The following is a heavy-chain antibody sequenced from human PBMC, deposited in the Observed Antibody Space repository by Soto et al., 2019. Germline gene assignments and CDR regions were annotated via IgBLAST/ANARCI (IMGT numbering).Heavy chain of an antibody. D-gene: IGHD4-17*01. J-gene: IGHJ3*02. V-gene: IGHV3-21*01. CDR2: ISSSSSYI. CDR1: GFTFSRYS. Sequence: EVQLVESGGGLVKPGGSLRLSCVVSGFTFSRYSMNWVRQAPGKGLEWVSSISSSSSYIYYADSVKGRFTISRDNAKNSLFLQMNSLRAEDTAVYYCPRKYGDYISDAFDIWGQGTMVTVSS. CDR3: PRKYGDYISDAFDI.